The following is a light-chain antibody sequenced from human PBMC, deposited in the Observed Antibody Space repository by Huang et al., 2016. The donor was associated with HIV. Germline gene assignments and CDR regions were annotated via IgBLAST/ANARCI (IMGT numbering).Light chain of an antibody. CDR3: QQSYSFPWT. V-gene: IGKV1-39*01. CDR1: QSISSY. Sequence: DIQMTQSPSSLSASVGVRVTITCRASQSISSYLNWYQQKPGKAPKLLIYAASSLQSGVPSWFSGSGSGTDFTLTISSLQPEDFATYYCQQSYSFPWTFGQGTKVEIK. J-gene: IGKJ1*01. CDR2: AAS.